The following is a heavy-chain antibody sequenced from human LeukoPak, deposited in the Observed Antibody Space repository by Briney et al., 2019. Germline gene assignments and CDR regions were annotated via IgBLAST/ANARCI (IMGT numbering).Heavy chain of an antibody. V-gene: IGHV4-59*01. CDR1: GDSISSNY. CDR2: IHYSGST. J-gene: IGHJ4*02. D-gene: IGHD3-22*01. Sequence: SETLSLTCAVSGDSISSNYWSWIRQSPGKGLEWIGYIHYSGSTSYNPSLKSRVTISVDTSKNQFSLKLSSVTAADTAVYYCARIKGSGYYYVFDYWGQGTLVTVSA. CDR3: ARIKGSGYYYVFDY.